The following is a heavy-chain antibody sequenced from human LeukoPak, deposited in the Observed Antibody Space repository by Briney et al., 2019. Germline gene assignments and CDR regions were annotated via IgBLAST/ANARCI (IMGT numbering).Heavy chain of an antibody. J-gene: IGHJ4*02. CDR1: GFTFTSSA. D-gene: IGHD2-15*01. Sequence: SVRVSCKASGFTFTSSAMQWVRQARGQRLEWIGWIVVGSGNTNYAQKFQERVTITRDMSTSTAYMELSSLRSEDTAVYYCAAGWVCSGGSCYYYFDYWGQGTLVTVSS. V-gene: IGHV1-58*02. CDR2: IVVGSGNT. CDR3: AAGWVCSGGSCYYYFDY.